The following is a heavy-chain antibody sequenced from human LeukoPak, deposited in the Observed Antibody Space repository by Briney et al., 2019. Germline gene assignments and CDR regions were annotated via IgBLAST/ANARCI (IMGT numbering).Heavy chain of an antibody. J-gene: IGHJ4*02. V-gene: IGHV4-30-4*01. Sequence: SETLSLTCTVSGGSISSGDYYWSWIRQPPGKGLEWIGYIYYSGSTYYNPSLKSRVTISVDTSKTQFSLRLSSVTAADTAVYYCAREGGVAGSLSFDYWGQGTLVTVSS. CDR1: GGSISSGDYY. D-gene: IGHD6-19*01. CDR2: IYYSGST. CDR3: AREGGVAGSLSFDY.